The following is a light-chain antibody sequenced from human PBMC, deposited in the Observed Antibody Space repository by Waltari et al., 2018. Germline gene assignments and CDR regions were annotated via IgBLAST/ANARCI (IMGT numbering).Light chain of an antibody. J-gene: IGKJ4*01. CDR2: GSS. CDR3: QQYNNWPPLT. V-gene: IGKV3-15*01. Sequence: EIVMTQSPATLSVSPGERATLSCRASQSVSRTLAWYQQKPDQAPRLLIYGSSTRATGIPARFSGSGSGTEFTLTISSLQSEDFAVYYCQQYNNWPPLTFGGGTKVEIK. CDR1: QSVSRT.